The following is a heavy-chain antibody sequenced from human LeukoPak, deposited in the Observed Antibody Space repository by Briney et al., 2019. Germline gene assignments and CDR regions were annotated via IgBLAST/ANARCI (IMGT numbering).Heavy chain of an antibody. CDR1: GGSISSSSYY. D-gene: IGHD5-18*01. V-gene: IGHV4-39*01. Sequence: PSETLSLTCTVSGGSISSSSYYWGWIRQPPGKGLEWIGRIYYSGSTYYNPSLKSRVTISVDTSKNQFSLKLSSVTAADTAVYYCARLRIQLWLPSWGQGTLVTVSS. J-gene: IGHJ5*02. CDR2: IYYSGST. CDR3: ARLRIQLWLPS.